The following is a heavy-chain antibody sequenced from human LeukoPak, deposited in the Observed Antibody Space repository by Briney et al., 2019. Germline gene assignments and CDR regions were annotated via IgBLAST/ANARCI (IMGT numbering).Heavy chain of an antibody. Sequence: ASVKVSCKASGYTFSGYYMHWVRQAPGQRLEWMGWINPKRGGTNEAQKFHDRVTMTGDTSISTAYMELSRLRSDDTAVYYCARDLRYDILTGYYSYYMDVWGKGTTVTISS. V-gene: IGHV1-2*02. CDR1: GYTFSGYY. CDR2: INPKRGGT. D-gene: IGHD3-9*01. J-gene: IGHJ6*03. CDR3: ARDLRYDILTGYYSYYMDV.